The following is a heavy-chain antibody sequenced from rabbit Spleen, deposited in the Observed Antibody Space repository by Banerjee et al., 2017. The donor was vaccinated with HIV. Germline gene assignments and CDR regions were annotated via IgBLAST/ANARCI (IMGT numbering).Heavy chain of an antibody. J-gene: IGHJ6*01. Sequence: QLVESGGGLVQPGGSLKLSCKASGFDFGRYYMNWVRQAPGKGLEWIGYIDPVFGITYYANWVNGRFSISRENAQNTVFLQMTSLTAADTATYFCAREDVGGSIILWGPGTLVTVS. CDR1: GFDFGRYY. D-gene: IGHD1-1*01. CDR3: AREDVGGSIIL. CDR2: IDPVFGIT. V-gene: IGHV1S7*01.